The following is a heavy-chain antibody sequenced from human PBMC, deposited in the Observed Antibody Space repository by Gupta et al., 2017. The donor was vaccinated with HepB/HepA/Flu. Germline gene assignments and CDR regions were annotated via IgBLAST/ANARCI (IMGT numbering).Heavy chain of an antibody. J-gene: IGHJ4*02. CDR1: GFTFSSNA. D-gene: IGHD3-3*02. CDR2: ISGSGGST. CDR3: AKDLSKARTYYFDY. Sequence: EVQLLESGGGLVQPGGSLRLSCAASGFTFSSNAMSWVRQAPGKGLEWVSAISGSGGSTYYADSVKGRFTISRENSKNTLYLQMNSLGAEETAVYYCAKDLSKARTYYFDYGGQGTLVTVSS. V-gene: IGHV3-23*01.